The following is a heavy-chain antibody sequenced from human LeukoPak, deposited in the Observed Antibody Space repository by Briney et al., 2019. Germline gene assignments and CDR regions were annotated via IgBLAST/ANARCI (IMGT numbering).Heavy chain of an antibody. CDR2: IYHSGST. V-gene: IGHV4-59*12. CDR1: GGFNTHYY. CDR3: ARTFWSGYSDY. Sequence: SETLSLTCSVSGGFNTHYYWTWIRQPPGKGLELIGYIYHSGSTNYNPSLNSRVTISVDTSKNHFSLKLSSVTAADTAVYYCARTFWSGYSDYWAQGTLVTVSS. D-gene: IGHD3-3*01. J-gene: IGHJ4*02.